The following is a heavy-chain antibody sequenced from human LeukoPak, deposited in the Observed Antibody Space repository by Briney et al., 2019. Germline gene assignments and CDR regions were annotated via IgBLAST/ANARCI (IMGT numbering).Heavy chain of an antibody. D-gene: IGHD6-19*01. Sequence: SETLSLTCTVSGGSIGGYFWSWLRQPPGKGLEWVGWIFYNGNTNYNSSLKSRLTMSVDASKNQFYLKLNSVTAADTAVYYCAKEEAFPVAGTKGGFDPWGQGTLVTVS. CDR3: AKEEAFPVAGTKGGFDP. J-gene: IGHJ5*02. V-gene: IGHV4-59*01. CDR2: IFYNGNT. CDR1: GGSIGGYF.